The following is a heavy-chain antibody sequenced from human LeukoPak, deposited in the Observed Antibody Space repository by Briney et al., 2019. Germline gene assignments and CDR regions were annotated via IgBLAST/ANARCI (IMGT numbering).Heavy chain of an antibody. D-gene: IGHD5-18*01. CDR1: GFTFSSYA. V-gene: IGHV3-23*01. J-gene: IGHJ4*02. CDR2: ISGSGGST. Sequence: GGSLRLSCAASGFTFSSYAMSWVRQAPGKGLEWVSAISGSGGSTYHADSVKGRFTISRDNSKNTLYLQMNSLRAEDTAVYYCAKATGYSYGLDYWGQGTLVTVSS. CDR3: AKATGYSYGLDY.